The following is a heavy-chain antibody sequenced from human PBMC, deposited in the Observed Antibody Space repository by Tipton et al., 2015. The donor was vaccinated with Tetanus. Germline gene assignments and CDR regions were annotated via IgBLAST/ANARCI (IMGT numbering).Heavy chain of an antibody. Sequence: TLSLTCAVYGGSFSGYYWSWIRQPPGKGLEWIGEINHSGSTNYNPSLKSRVTISVDTSKNQFSLKLSSVTAADTAVYYCARGGYCSGGSCYPRLWYFDLWGRGTLVTVSS. D-gene: IGHD2-15*01. CDR3: ARGGYCSGGSCYPRLWYFDL. J-gene: IGHJ2*01. CDR1: GGSFSGYY. V-gene: IGHV4-34*01. CDR2: INHSGST.